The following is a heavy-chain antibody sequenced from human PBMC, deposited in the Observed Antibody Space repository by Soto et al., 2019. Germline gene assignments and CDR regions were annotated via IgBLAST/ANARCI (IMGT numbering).Heavy chain of an antibody. Sequence: GGSLRLSCAASGFTFSSYSMNWVRQAPGKGLVWVSHISSNSSSTNYADSVKGRFTISRDNSKNTLYLQMNSLRAEDTAVYYCARDPGYSSSWGIDYWGQGTLVTVSS. CDR2: ISSNSSST. D-gene: IGHD6-13*01. CDR1: GFTFSSYS. CDR3: ARDPGYSSSWGIDY. J-gene: IGHJ4*02. V-gene: IGHV3-48*01.